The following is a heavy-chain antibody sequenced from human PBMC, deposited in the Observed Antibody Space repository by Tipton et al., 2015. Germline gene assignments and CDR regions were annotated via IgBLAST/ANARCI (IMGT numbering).Heavy chain of an antibody. CDR3: ARMDILGNWFDS. CDR1: GGSISNYY. CDR2: IYTSGRT. J-gene: IGHJ5*01. D-gene: IGHD2-2*03. V-gene: IGHV4-4*07. Sequence: TLSLTCTVSGGSISNYYWSWIRRPAGKGLEWIGRIYTSGRTKYNPSLKSRVTMSLDTSKNQFSLRLSSVTAADTAVYYCARMDILGNWFDSWGQGTLVTVSS.